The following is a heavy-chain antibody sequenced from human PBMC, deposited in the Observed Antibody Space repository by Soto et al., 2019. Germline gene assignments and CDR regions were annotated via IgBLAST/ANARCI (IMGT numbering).Heavy chain of an antibody. CDR2: FDPEEGET. CDR1: GYTVTELS. D-gene: IGHD3-10*01. J-gene: IGHJ4*02. Sequence: VASVKVSCKVSGYTVTELSMHWVRQGPGKGLEWMGGFDPEEGETIYAQKFQGRVTMTEDTSTDTAYMELRSLRSEDTAVYYCATGPDGSGAHWGQGTPVTVSS. CDR3: ATGPDGSGAH. V-gene: IGHV1-24*01.